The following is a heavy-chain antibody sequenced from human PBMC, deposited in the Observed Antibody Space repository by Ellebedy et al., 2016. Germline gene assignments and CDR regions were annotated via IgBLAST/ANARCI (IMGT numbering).Heavy chain of an antibody. Sequence: SGPTLVKPTQTLTLTCTVSGFSVGSSGVAVGWIRQPPGKALEWLALIYWDDTQYYSPSLRSRLTITKDTSKNQVVLTMINMDPVNTGTYFCGNLPDGYVDYWGQGILVTVSS. J-gene: IGHJ4*02. CDR1: GFSVGSSGVA. V-gene: IGHV2-5*02. CDR2: IYWDDTQ. D-gene: IGHD5-24*01. CDR3: GNLPDGYVDY.